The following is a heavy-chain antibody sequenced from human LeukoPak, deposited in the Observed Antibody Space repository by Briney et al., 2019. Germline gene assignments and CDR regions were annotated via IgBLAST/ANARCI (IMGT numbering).Heavy chain of an antibody. CDR1: GGSISSSSYY. J-gene: IGHJ6*02. Sequence: SETLSLTCTVSGGSISSSSYYWGWIRQPPGKGLEWIGSIYYSGSTYYNPSLKSRVTISVDTSKNQFSLKLSSVTAADTAVYYCASYQYQLPYLCYYYYGMDVWGQGTTVTVSS. CDR3: ASYQYQLPYLCYYYYGMDV. D-gene: IGHD2-2*01. V-gene: IGHV4-39*01. CDR2: IYYSGST.